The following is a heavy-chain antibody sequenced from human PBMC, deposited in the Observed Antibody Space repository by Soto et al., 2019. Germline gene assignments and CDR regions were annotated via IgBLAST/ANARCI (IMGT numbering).Heavy chain of an antibody. J-gene: IGHJ4*02. Sequence: ASVKVSCKASGYTFTSYAMHWVRQAPGQRLEWMGWINAGNGNTKYSQKFQGRVTMTRDTSISTPYMELSRLTSDDTAVYYCASAAVTGTAGLDFWGQGTQVTVSS. CDR1: GYTFTSYA. V-gene: IGHV1-3*01. CDR3: ASAAVTGTAGLDF. CDR2: INAGNGNT. D-gene: IGHD6-19*01.